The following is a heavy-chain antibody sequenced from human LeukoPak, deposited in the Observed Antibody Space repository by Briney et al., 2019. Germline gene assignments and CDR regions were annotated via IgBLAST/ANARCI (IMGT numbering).Heavy chain of an antibody. CDR3: ASEGSYGDYYFDY. CDR2: IYYSGST. J-gene: IGHJ4*02. D-gene: IGHD4-17*01. Sequence: SQTLSLTCTVSGGSISSGGYYWSWIRQHPGGGLEWIGYIYYSGSTYYNPSLKSRVTISVDTSKNQFSLKLSSVTAADTAVYYCASEGSYGDYYFDYWGQGTLVTVSS. V-gene: IGHV4-31*03. CDR1: GGSISSGGYY.